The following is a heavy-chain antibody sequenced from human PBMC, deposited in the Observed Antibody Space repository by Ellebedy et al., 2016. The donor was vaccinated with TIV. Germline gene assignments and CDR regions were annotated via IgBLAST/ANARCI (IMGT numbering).Heavy chain of an antibody. D-gene: IGHD4-17*01. V-gene: IGHV3-66*01. CDR3: ARDPRGGGDYGDNWFDP. CDR2: IYGDGGT. J-gene: IGHJ5*02. Sequence: GGSLRLSCSASGFIVSSYFMSWVRQAPGKGLEWVSVIYGDGGTNYTDSVQGRFTISRDSSKNTLYLQMNSLRAEDTAVYYCARDPRGGGDYGDNWFDPWGQGTLVTASS. CDR1: GFIVSSYF.